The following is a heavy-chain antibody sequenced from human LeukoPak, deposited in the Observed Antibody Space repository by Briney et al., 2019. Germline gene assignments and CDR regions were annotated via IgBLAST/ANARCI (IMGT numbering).Heavy chain of an antibody. J-gene: IGHJ4*02. CDR2: ISGSGGST. CDR3: AKRTQRVTTRIVPGGFDY. CDR1: GFTFSSYA. Sequence: GGSLRLSCAASGFTFSSYAMSWVRQAPGKGLEWVSAISGSGGSTYYADSVKGRFTISRDNSENTLYLQMNSLRAEDTAVYYCAKRTQRVTTRIVPGGFDYWGQGTLVTVSS. D-gene: IGHD4-17*01. V-gene: IGHV3-23*01.